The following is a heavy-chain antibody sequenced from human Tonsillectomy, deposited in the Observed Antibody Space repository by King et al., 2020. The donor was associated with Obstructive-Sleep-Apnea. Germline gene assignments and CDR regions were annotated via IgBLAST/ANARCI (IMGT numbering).Heavy chain of an antibody. CDR2: IYYRGNT. J-gene: IGHJ4*02. CDR3: VRASDWDFGS. Sequence: LQLQESGPGLVKPSQTLSLICTVSGFSISSGGYYWRWIRQHPGKGLEWIGYIYYRGNTYYNPSLNSRVIISLDTSKNQFSLKLSSVTAADTAVYYCVRASDWDFGSWGQGTLVTVSS. V-gene: IGHV4-31*03. CDR1: GFSISSGGYY. D-gene: IGHD3-9*01.